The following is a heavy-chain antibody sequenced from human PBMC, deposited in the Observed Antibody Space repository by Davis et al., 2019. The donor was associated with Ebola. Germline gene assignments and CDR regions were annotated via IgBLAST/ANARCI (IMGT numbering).Heavy chain of an antibody. V-gene: IGHV3-49*04. J-gene: IGHJ6*02. CDR2: IRSKAYGGKT. CDR1: GFTFGDYA. D-gene: IGHD3-10*01. Sequence: GESLKISCSAYGFTFGDYAINWVRQAPGRGLEWVGFIRSKAYGGKTQYAASVKGRFTISRDDSRSFVFLQMNSLKIDDTGVYYCSRDLKQPPPSYYFGMDVWGQGTTVTVSS. CDR3: SRDLKQPPPSYYFGMDV.